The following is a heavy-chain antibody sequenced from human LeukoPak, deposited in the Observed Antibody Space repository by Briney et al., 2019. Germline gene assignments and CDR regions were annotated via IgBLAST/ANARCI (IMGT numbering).Heavy chain of an antibody. CDR1: GGSISNTY. Sequence: SETLSLTCTVSGGSISNTYWSWVRQPAGKGLEWVGRIYTSGSTDYNPSLKSRVTMSVDTSKNQFSLNLRSVTAADTAIYYCARGPPPDFDCWGQGTLVTVSS. CDR2: IYTSGST. CDR3: ARGPPPDFDC. J-gene: IGHJ4*02. V-gene: IGHV4-4*07.